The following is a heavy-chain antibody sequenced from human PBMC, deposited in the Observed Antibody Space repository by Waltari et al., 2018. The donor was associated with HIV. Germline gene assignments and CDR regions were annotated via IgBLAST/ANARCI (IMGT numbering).Heavy chain of an antibody. J-gene: IGHJ5*02. CDR2: INPKSGGT. Sequence: QVQLVQSGAEVKSLGASVKVSCQASGDSFSADYLHWVRQAPGKGLEWMGWINPKSGGTKYAEKFQGRVTMTRDTSITTVYMELNSLMSDDTAVYYCARDMNYYGSGRGWFDPWGQGTLVTVSS. CDR1: GDSFSADY. D-gene: IGHD3-10*01. V-gene: IGHV1-2*02. CDR3: ARDMNYYGSGRGWFDP.